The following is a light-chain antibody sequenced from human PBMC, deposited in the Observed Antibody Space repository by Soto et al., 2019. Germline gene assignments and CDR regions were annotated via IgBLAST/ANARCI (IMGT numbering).Light chain of an antibody. CDR2: AAS. Sequence: DIQMTQSPSSLSASVGDRVTIACRASQTFSSFLNWYQHKPGTAPKLLTYAASTLQSGVPSRFSGSGSGTDFTLTISSLQPEDFATYYCQLSFGTFGQGTRVEIK. V-gene: IGKV1-39*01. CDR1: QTFSSF. CDR3: QLSFGT. J-gene: IGKJ1*01.